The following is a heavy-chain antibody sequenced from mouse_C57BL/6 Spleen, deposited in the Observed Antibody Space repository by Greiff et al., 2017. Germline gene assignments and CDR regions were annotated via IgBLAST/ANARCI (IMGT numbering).Heavy chain of an antibody. Sequence: EVKLQESGPVLVKPGASVKMSCKASGYTFTDYYMNWVKQSHGKSLEWIGVINPYNGGTSYNQKFKGKATLTVDKSSSTAYMELNSLTSEDSAVYYGAGGGSYGAMDYWGQGTSVTVAS. V-gene: IGHV1-19*01. CDR2: INPYNGGT. CDR3: AGGGSYGAMDY. D-gene: IGHD1-1*02. CDR1: GYTFTDYY. J-gene: IGHJ4*01.